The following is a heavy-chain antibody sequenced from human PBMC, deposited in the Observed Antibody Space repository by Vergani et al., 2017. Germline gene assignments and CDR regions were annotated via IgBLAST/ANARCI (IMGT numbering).Heavy chain of an antibody. Sequence: QVQLVQSGAEVQKPGASVKVSCKVSGYTLTELSMHWVRQAPGQGLEWMGRIIPILGIANYAQKFQGRVTITADKSTSTAYMELSSLRSEDTAVYYCARAEIPSGDYDSSGYYYHLRVYYFDYWGQGTLVTVSS. CDR3: ARAEIPSGDYDSSGYYYHLRVYYFDY. CDR1: GYTLTELS. V-gene: IGHV1-69*04. J-gene: IGHJ4*02. CDR2: IIPILGIA. D-gene: IGHD3-22*01.